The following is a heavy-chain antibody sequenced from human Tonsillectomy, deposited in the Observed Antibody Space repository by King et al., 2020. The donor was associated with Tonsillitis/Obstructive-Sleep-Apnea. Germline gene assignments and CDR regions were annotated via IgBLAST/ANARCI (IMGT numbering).Heavy chain of an antibody. V-gene: IGHV3-15*01. Sequence: AQLVQSGGVLVKPGGSLRLSCAASGFTFSNACMSWVRQAPGKGLEWVGRIKSKTDGGATDYAAPVKGRFTISRDDSKNTLYLQMNSLKTEDTAVYYCTVRVCXXDVCFDYXGXGTLVTVXX. J-gene: IGHJ4*02. CDR2: IKSKTDGGAT. D-gene: IGHD2-8*01. CDR3: TVRVCXXDVCFDY. CDR1: GFTFSNAC.